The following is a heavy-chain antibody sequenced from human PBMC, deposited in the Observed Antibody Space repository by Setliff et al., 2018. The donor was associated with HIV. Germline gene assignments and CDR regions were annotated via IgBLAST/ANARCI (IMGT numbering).Heavy chain of an antibody. CDR2: ISSRGSTI. J-gene: IGHJ6*03. CDR3: ARVFWYGLPQIYYYMDV. CDR1: GFTFSDYY. Sequence: GGSLRLSCAASGFTFSDYYMSWIRQAPGKGLEFISYISSRGSTIYYADSVKGRFTISGDNAKNSLYLQMNSLRAEETAVYYCARVFWYGLPQIYYYMDVWGKGTTVTVSS. V-gene: IGHV3-11*04. D-gene: IGHD2-8*02.